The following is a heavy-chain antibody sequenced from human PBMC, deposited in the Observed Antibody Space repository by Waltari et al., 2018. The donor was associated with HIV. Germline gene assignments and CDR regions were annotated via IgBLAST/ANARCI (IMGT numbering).Heavy chain of an antibody. J-gene: IGHJ5*02. V-gene: IGHV4-39*01. CDR2: MYYSGST. CDR3: ARHEPRNTWFDP. CDR1: GDSISSSYYY. Sequence: QLQLQESGPGLVKPSETLSLTCSVSGDSISSSYYYWGWIRQPPGKGLEWIGSMYYSGSTYDNPALKSRVTISVDTSKNQFSLKLSSVTAADTAIYYCARHEPRNTWFDPWGQGTLVTVSS.